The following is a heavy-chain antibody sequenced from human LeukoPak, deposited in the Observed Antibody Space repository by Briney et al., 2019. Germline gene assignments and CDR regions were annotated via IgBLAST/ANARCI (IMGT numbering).Heavy chain of an antibody. D-gene: IGHD1-1*01. V-gene: IGHV4-59*01. J-gene: IGHJ4*02. CDR2: IYYSGST. CDR1: GGSISSYY. Sequence: KPSETLSLTCTVSGGSISSYYWSWIRQPPGKGLEWIGYIYYSGSTNYNPSLKSRVTISVDTSKNQFSLKLSSVTAADTAVYYCARGRYPGDYWGQGTLVTVSS. CDR3: ARGRYPGDY.